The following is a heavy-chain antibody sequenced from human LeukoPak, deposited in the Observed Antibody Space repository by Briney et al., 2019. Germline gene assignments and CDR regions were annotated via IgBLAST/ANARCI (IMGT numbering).Heavy chain of an antibody. CDR2: INPSGGST. D-gene: IGHD3-22*01. CDR3: ARYYYDSSGYLRGNGMDV. Sequence: ASVKVSCKASGYTFTSYYMHWVRQAPGQGLEWMRIINPSGGSTSYAQKFQGRVTMTRDTSTSTVYMELSSLRSEDTAVYYCARYYYDSSGYLRGNGMDVWGQGTTVTVSS. CDR1: GYTFTSYY. V-gene: IGHV1-46*01. J-gene: IGHJ6*02.